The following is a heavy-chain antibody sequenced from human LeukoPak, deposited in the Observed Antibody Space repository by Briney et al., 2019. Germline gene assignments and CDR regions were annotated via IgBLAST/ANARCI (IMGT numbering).Heavy chain of an antibody. CDR3: ARGLYAFDI. CDR1: GGSISSYY. J-gene: IGHJ3*02. CDR2: IYTSGST. V-gene: IGHV4-4*07. Sequence: PSETLSLTCTVSGGSISSYYWSWIRQPAGKGLEWIGSIYTSGSTNYSPSLKSRATMSVDTSKNQFSLKLSSVIAVDTAVYYCARGLYAFDIWGQGTMVTVSS.